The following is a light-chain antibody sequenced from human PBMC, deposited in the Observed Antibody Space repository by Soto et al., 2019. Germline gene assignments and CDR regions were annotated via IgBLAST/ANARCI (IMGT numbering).Light chain of an antibody. Sequence: QSALTQPASVSGSPGQSITISCTGTSSDIGGYNYVSWYRQHPGKALELMIYDVANRPSGVSDRFSGSKSGNTASLTISGLQTEDEADYYCSSYTSTSTLYVFGTGTKVTVL. CDR3: SSYTSTSTLYV. CDR1: SSDIGGYNY. CDR2: DVA. V-gene: IGLV2-14*03. J-gene: IGLJ1*01.